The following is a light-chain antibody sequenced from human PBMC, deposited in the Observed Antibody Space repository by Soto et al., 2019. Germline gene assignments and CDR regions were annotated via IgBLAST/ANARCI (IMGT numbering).Light chain of an antibody. CDR2: VAS. CDR3: HHYGPAPWT. J-gene: IGKJ1*01. Sequence: VVMTQSPGTLSLSPGDRATLSCRASQTLRGNYLAWFQQKPDQAPRLLIYVASTRAAGVPDRFSGSGSGTDFSLTINRLEPEDFAVYYCHHYGPAPWTFGQGTKVEIK. V-gene: IGKV3-20*01. CDR1: QTLRGNY.